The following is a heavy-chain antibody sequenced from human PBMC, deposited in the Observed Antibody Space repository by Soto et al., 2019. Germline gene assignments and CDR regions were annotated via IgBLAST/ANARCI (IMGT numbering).Heavy chain of an antibody. CDR3: ANLAGGWYEAFGI. Sequence: PGGSLRLSCAASGFTFSSYWMSWVRQAPGKGLEWVANIKQDGSEKYYVDSVKGRFTISRDNAKNSLYLQMNSLRAEDTAVYYCANLAGGWYEAFGIWGQGTMVTVSS. D-gene: IGHD6-19*01. CDR1: GFTFSSYW. V-gene: IGHV3-7*03. J-gene: IGHJ3*02. CDR2: IKQDGSEK.